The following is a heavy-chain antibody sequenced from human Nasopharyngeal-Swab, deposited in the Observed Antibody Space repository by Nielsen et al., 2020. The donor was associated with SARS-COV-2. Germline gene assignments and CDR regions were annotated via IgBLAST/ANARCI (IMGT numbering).Heavy chain of an antibody. V-gene: IGHV3-23*01. CDR3: AKRAIFVTHYYYGMDV. CDR1: GFTFSSYA. J-gene: IGHJ6*02. CDR2: ISGSGGST. Sequence: GGSLRLSCAASGFTFSSYAMSWVRQAPGKGLEWVSAISGSGGSTYYADSVKGRFTISRDNSKNTLYLQMNSLRAEDTAVYYCAKRAIFVTHYYYGMDVWGQGTTVTVSS. D-gene: IGHD3-3*01.